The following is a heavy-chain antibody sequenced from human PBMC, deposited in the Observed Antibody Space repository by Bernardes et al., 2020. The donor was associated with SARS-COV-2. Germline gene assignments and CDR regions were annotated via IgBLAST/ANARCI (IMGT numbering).Heavy chain of an antibody. D-gene: IGHD3-22*01. V-gene: IGHV3-74*01. Sequence: GGSLRLSCAASGFTFSDYWMHWVRQAPGKGLVWVSRISGNGGNAYYGDSVKGRFSISRDNAKNTLYLQMSGLSAEDTAIYYCTRGPLSGYGAFGVWGQGTLVTVSS. J-gene: IGHJ4*02. CDR3: TRGPLSGYGAFGV. CDR1: GFTFSDYW. CDR2: ISGNGGNA.